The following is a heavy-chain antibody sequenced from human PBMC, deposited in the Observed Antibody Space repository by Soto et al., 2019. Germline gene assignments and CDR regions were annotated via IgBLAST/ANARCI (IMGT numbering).Heavy chain of an antibody. CDR2: IWYDGTNK. CDR1: GFTFSSYG. J-gene: IGHJ6*02. Sequence: GSLRLSCAASGFTFSSYGMHWVRQAPGKGLEWVAVIWYDGTNKYYADSVKGRFTISRDNSKNTLYLQMNSLRAEDTAVYYCARDDRRGSDRGNSPDYYYAMDVWGQGTTVTVSS. D-gene: IGHD2-21*01. CDR3: ARDDRRGSDRGNSPDYYYAMDV. V-gene: IGHV3-33*01.